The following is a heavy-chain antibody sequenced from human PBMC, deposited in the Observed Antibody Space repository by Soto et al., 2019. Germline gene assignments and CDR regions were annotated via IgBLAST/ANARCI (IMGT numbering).Heavy chain of an antibody. D-gene: IGHD1-20*01. CDR2: ISYDGSNK. Sequence: GGSLRLSCAASGFTFSSYGMHWVRQAPGKGLEWVAVISYDGSNKYYADSVKGRFTISRDNSKNTLYLQMNSLRAEDTAVYYCAKDRVTGRKWGLYYYYGMDVWGQGTTVTVSS. J-gene: IGHJ6*02. CDR3: AKDRVTGRKWGLYYYYGMDV. CDR1: GFTFSSYG. V-gene: IGHV3-30*18.